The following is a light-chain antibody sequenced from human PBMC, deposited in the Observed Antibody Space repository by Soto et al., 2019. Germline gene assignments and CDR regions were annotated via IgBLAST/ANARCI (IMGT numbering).Light chain of an antibody. J-gene: IGKJ2*01. CDR2: GAS. CDR1: QSISSH. CDR3: QQSYSTPYT. Sequence: DNQMTRSPSSLSASVGDKVTITCRASQSISSHLNWYQQKPGKAPKLLIHGASNLQSGVPSSFSGSGSGTDFTLTISSLQPEDFATYYCQQSYSTPYTFGQGTKVEIK. V-gene: IGKV1-39*01.